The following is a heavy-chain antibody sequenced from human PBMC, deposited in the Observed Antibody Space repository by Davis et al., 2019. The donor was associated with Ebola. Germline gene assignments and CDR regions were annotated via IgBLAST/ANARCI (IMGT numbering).Heavy chain of an antibody. CDR3: ARAVVVAANFDY. CDR2: IKQDRSEK. V-gene: IGHV3-7*01. D-gene: IGHD2-15*01. Sequence: GESLKISCAASGFTFSSYWMSWVRQAPGKGLEWVANIKQDRSEKYYVDSVKGRFTISRDNAKNSLYLQMNSLRAEDTAVYYCARAVVVAANFDYWGQGTLVTVSS. CDR1: GFTFSSYW. J-gene: IGHJ4*02.